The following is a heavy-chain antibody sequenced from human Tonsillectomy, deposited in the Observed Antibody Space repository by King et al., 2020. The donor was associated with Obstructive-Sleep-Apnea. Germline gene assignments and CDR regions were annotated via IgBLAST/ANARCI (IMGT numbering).Heavy chain of an antibody. CDR2: INHSGSA. V-gene: IGHV4-34*01. J-gene: IGHJ4*02. Sequence: VQLQQWGAGLLKPSETLSLTCAVYGGSFSVYSLSWIRQPPGKGLEWIGEINHSGSATYNPSLKNLVTISVDTSKNQFSLKLSSVTAADTAVYYCASGEVYYGDYDYWGQGTLVTVSS. D-gene: IGHD4-17*01. CDR1: GGSFSVYS. CDR3: ASGEVYYGDYDY.